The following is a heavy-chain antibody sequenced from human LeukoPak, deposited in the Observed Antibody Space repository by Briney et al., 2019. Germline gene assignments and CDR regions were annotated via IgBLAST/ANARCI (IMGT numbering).Heavy chain of an antibody. CDR1: GYTFTGYY. CDR3: ARGRQLHLGELFPFAEFFQP. CDR2: INPNSGGT. Sequence: ASVKVSCKASGYTFTGYYMHWVRQAPGQGLEWMGWINPNSGGTNYAQKFQGRVTMTRDTSISTAYMELRSLSPDDTAVYYCARGRQLHLGELFPFAEFFQPWGQGTLVTVFS. J-gene: IGHJ1*01. V-gene: IGHV1-2*02. D-gene: IGHD3-16*01.